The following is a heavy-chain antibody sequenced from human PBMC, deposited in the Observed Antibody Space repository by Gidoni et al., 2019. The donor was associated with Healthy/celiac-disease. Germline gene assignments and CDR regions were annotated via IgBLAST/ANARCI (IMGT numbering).Heavy chain of an antibody. CDR2: ISSAGTYT. D-gene: IGHD3-16*02. CDR1: GFTFSDYY. Sequence: QVQLVESGGGLVKPGGSLRLSCGASGFTFSDYYMSWIRQAPGKGLEWVSYISSAGTYTNYADSVKGRFTISRDNAKNSLYLQMNSLRAEDTAVYSCASDYLQKGAFDIWGQGTMVSVSS. J-gene: IGHJ3*02. V-gene: IGHV3-11*05. CDR3: ASDYLQKGAFDI.